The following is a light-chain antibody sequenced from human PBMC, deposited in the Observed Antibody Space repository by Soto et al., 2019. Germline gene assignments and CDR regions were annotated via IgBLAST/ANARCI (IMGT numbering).Light chain of an antibody. CDR1: SSDVGGCNC. CDR3: SSYTSTNTSVV. J-gene: IGLJ2*01. Sequence: QSVLTQPASVSGSPGQSITISCTGTSSDVGGCNCVSWYQQHPGKAPKLMIYDVSNRPSGVSDRFSGTKSGNMASLTISGLQAEDEADFYCSSYTSTNTSVVFGGGTKLTV. V-gene: IGLV2-14*03. CDR2: DVS.